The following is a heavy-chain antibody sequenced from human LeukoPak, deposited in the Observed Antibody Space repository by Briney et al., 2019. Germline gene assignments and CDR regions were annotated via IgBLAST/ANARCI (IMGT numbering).Heavy chain of an antibody. CDR2: IRSGGST. D-gene: IGHD3-10*01. CDR1: GFTVSSSY. Sequence: PGGSLRLSCAASGFTVSSSYMTWVRQAPGKGLEWVSVIRSGGSTVYADSVKGRFTISRDKSKNTLYLQLNSLRAEDTAVYYCAREGSGRTAYNDGLDVWGQGTMVTVSS. J-gene: IGHJ3*01. V-gene: IGHV3-53*01. CDR3: AREGSGRTAYNDGLDV.